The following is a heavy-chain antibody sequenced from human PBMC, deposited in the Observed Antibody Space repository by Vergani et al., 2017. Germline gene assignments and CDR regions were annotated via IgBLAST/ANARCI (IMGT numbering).Heavy chain of an antibody. CDR2: ISYDGTQK. CDR1: GFTSSYYG. V-gene: IGHV3-30*03. D-gene: IGHD1-1*01. J-gene: IGHJ1*01. CDR3: ATKSCGTPGCQIGYFSE. Sequence: QVHLVESGGGVVQPVRSLRLSCVVSGFTSSYYGMHWVRQAPGKGLEWVAVISYDGTQKYYADSVKGRFTISRDNSKSTLYLQMNSLRTEDTAVYYCATKSCGTPGCQIGYFSEWGQGTLVTVSS.